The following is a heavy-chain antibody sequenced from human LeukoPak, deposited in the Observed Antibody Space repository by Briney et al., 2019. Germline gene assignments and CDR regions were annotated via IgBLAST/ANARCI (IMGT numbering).Heavy chain of an antibody. CDR3: ARDPTGLSEDWFDP. D-gene: IGHD1-14*01. CDR2: IIPIFGTA. CDR1: GGTFSSYA. Sequence: GASVKVSCKASGGTFSSYAISWVRQAPGQGLECMGGIIPIFGTANYAQKFQGRVTITTDESTSTAYMELSSLRSEDTAVYYCARDPTGLSEDWFDPWGQGTLVTVSS. V-gene: IGHV1-69*05. J-gene: IGHJ5*02.